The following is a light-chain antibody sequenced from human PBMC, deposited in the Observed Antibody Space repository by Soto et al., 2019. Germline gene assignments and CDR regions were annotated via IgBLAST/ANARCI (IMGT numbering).Light chain of an antibody. CDR2: GAS. V-gene: IGKV3-15*01. J-gene: IGKJ5*01. Sequence: EIVMTQSPATLSVSPGERATLSCRASQSVSTKIGWYQQKPGQAPRLLIYGASIRATGIPARFSGSGSGTEFTLTISSLQSEDFAVYYCQQYNKWFSITFGQGTRLEIQ. CDR1: QSVSTK. CDR3: QQYNKWFSIT.